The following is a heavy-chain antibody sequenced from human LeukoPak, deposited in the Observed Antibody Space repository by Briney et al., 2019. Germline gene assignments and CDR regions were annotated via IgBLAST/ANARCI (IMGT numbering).Heavy chain of an antibody. Sequence: GGSLGLSYAASGFTFSSYAMSWVRQAPGKGLEWVSAISGSGGSTYYADSVKGRFTISRDNSKNTLYLQMNSLRAEDTAVYYCAKDEVPYGSGSPDYWGQGTLVTVSS. D-gene: IGHD3-10*01. CDR2: ISGSGGST. J-gene: IGHJ4*02. CDR3: AKDEVPYGSGSPDY. CDR1: GFTFSSYA. V-gene: IGHV3-23*01.